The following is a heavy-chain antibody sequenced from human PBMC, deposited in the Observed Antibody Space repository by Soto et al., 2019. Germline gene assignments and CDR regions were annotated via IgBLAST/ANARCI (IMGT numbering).Heavy chain of an antibody. CDR2: IKSKTDGGTT. Sequence: GGSLRLSCAASGFTFSNAWMNWVRQAPGKGLEWVGRIKSKTDGGTTDYAAPVKGRFTISRDDSKNTLYLQMNSLKTEDTAVYYCTTDGRIAVAGTMGYYYYGMDVWGQGTTVTVSS. D-gene: IGHD6-19*01. J-gene: IGHJ6*02. V-gene: IGHV3-15*07. CDR3: TTDGRIAVAGTMGYYYYGMDV. CDR1: GFTFSNAW.